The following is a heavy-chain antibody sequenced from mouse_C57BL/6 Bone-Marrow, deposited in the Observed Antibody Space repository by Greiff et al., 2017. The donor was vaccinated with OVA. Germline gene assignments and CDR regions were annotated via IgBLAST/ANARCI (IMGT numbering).Heavy chain of an antibody. CDR2: IDPSDSET. J-gene: IGHJ3*01. CDR1: GYTFTSYW. D-gene: IGHD1-1*01. Sequence: VQLQQPGAELVRPGSSVKLSCKASGYTFTSYWMHWVKQRPIQGLEWIGNIDPSDSETHYNQKFKDKATLTVDKSSSTAYMQLSSLTSEDSAVYYGARGLYYYGSSSFAYWGRGTLVTVSA. V-gene: IGHV1-52*01. CDR3: ARGLYYYGSSSFAY.